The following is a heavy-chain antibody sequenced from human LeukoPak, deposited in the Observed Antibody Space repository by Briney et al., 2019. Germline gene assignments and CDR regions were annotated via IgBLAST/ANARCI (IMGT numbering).Heavy chain of an antibody. CDR2: INPSGGGT. D-gene: IGHD2-15*01. V-gene: IGHV1-46*01. CDR3: ARERGGTGCSGGSCYLDAFDI. J-gene: IGHJ3*02. CDR1: GYTFTSYY. Sequence: GASVKVSCKASGYTFTSYYMHWVRQAPGQGLEWMGIINPSGGGTSYAQKFQGRVTMTRDTSTSTVYMELSSLRSDDTAVYYCARERGGTGCSGGSCYLDAFDIWGQGTMVTVSS.